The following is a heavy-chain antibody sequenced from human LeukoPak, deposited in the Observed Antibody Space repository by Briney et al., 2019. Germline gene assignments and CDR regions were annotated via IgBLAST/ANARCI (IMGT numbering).Heavy chain of an antibody. V-gene: IGHV3-53*01. CDR3: ARGAYSRYFDY. CDR2: IHSGGTT. Sequence: GGSLRLSCAASGFTVSSHYMSWVRQAPGQGLECVSVIHSGGTTYYADSLKGRYTISRDNSKNTLYLQMNSLRAEDTAVYYCARGAYSRYFDYWGQGTLLTVSS. J-gene: IGHJ4*02. D-gene: IGHD6-13*01. CDR1: GFTVSSHY.